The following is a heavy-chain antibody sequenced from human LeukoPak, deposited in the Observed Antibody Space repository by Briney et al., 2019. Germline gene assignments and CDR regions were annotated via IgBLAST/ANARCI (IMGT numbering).Heavy chain of an antibody. Sequence: SETLSLTCAVSGGSFSGYYWTWIRQTPGKGLEWIGDLHRTAGPTYNSSLKSRVTITIDTSQNHFSLKLNSVTAADTGVYYCARGLYALRHSSWNYWGQGTLVTVSS. V-gene: IGHV4-34*01. CDR3: ARGLYALRHSSWNY. CDR1: GGSFSGYY. CDR2: LHRTAGP. J-gene: IGHJ4*02. D-gene: IGHD6-13*01.